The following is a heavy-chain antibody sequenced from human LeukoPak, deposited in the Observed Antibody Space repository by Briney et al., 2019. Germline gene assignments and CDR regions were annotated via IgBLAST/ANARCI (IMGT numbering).Heavy chain of an antibody. CDR1: GGTFNTSA. D-gene: IGHD3-9*01. V-gene: IGHV1-69*04. J-gene: IGHJ6*02. Sequence: GSSVKVSCKASGGTFNTSAINWVRQAPGQGLEWLGRIIPLVGVANFAQKFRGRVTITADESTGTAYMELSSLRSEDTAVYYCARGTSYDILTGYISHTHYYYYGMDVWGQGTTVTVSS. CDR2: IIPLVGVA. CDR3: ARGTSYDILTGYISHTHYYYYGMDV.